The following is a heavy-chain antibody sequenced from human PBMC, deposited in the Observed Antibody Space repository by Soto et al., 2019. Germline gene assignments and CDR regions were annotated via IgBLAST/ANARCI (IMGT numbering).Heavy chain of an antibody. CDR3: AKDLHEMDPVGYYGMDV. CDR2: ISGSGGST. CDR1: GFTFSSYA. V-gene: IGHV3-23*01. J-gene: IGHJ6*02. D-gene: IGHD2-15*01. Sequence: XGSLRLSCAASGFTFSSYAMSWVRQAPGKGLEWVSAISGSGGSTYYADSVKGRFTISRDNSKNTLYLQMNSLRAEDTAVYYCAKDLHEMDPVGYYGMDVWGQGTTVTVSS.